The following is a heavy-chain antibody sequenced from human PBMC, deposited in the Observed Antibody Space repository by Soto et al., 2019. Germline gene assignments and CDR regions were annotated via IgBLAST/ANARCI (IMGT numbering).Heavy chain of an antibody. Sequence: LSLTCTVSGGSISSGGYYWSWIRQHPGKGLEWIGYIYYSGSTYYNPSLKSRVTISVDTSKNQFSLKLSSVTAADTAVYYCANSGYDSRAFDIWGQGTMVTVS. CDR3: ANSGYDSRAFDI. J-gene: IGHJ3*02. V-gene: IGHV4-31*03. D-gene: IGHD5-12*01. CDR1: GGSISSGGYY. CDR2: IYYSGST.